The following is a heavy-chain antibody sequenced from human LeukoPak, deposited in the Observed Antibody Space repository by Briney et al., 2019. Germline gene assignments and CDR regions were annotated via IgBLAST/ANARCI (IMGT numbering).Heavy chain of an antibody. CDR2: IYYSGST. CDR1: GGSISSGDYY. CDR3: ARELTTVTSAGFDP. J-gene: IGHJ5*02. Sequence: SQTLSLTCTVSGGSISSGDYYWSWIRQPPGKGLEWIGYIYYSGSTYYNPPLKGRVTISVDTSKNQFSLKLSSVTAADTAVYYCARELTTVTSAGFDPWGQGTLVTVSS. V-gene: IGHV4-30-4*01. D-gene: IGHD4-17*01.